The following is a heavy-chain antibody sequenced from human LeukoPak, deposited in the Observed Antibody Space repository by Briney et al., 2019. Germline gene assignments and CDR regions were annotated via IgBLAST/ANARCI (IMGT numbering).Heavy chain of an antibody. CDR1: GFTFSDYY. J-gene: IGHJ4*02. CDR3: ARDPYYDSSGYTPDY. Sequence: KPGGSLRLSCAASGFTFSDYYMSWIRQAPGKGLEWVSYISSSSSYTNYADSVKGRFTISRDNAKNSLYLQMNSLRAEDTAVYYCARDPYYDSSGYTPDYWGQGTLVTVSS. V-gene: IGHV3-11*06. CDR2: ISSSSSYT. D-gene: IGHD3-22*01.